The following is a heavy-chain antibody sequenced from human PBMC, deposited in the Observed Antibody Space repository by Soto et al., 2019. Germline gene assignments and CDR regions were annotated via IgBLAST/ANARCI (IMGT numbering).Heavy chain of an antibody. D-gene: IGHD4-4*01. CDR2: MSYDVSNE. V-gene: IGHV3-30-3*01. J-gene: IGHJ4*02. CDR3: ASSDYNNRPLDY. Sequence: SCAASGFTFSNYAMHWVRQAPGKGLEWVALMSYDVSNEYYADSVKGRFTISRDNSKNTLHLQMNSLRAEDTAVYYCASSDYNNRPLDYWGQGTLVTVSS. CDR1: GFTFSNYA.